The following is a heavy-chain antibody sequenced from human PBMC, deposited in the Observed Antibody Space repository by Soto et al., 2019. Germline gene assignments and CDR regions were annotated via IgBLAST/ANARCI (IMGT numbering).Heavy chain of an antibody. CDR3: ARDYCSSTSCYAYNWFDP. Sequence: ASVKVSCKASGYTFTSYAMHWVRQAPGQRLEWMGWVNAGNGNTKYSQKFQGRVTITRDTSASTAYMELSSLRSEDTAVYYCARDYCSSTSCYAYNWFDPWGQGTLVTSPQ. CDR2: VNAGNGNT. V-gene: IGHV1-3*01. D-gene: IGHD2-2*01. J-gene: IGHJ5*02. CDR1: GYTFTSYA.